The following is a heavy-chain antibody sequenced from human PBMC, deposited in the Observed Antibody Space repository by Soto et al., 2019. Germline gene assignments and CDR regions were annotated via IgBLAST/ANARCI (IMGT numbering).Heavy chain of an antibody. CDR2: ISYDGSNK. CDR1: GFTFSSYA. V-gene: IGHV3-30-3*01. CDR3: ARDPMGRYYGSGSYYFDY. Sequence: QVQLVESGGGVVQPGRSLRLSCAASGFTFSSYAMHWVRQAPGKGLEWVAVISYDGSNKYYADSVKGRFTISRDNSMNTLYLQMNSLRAEDTAVYYCARDPMGRYYGSGSYYFDYWGQGTLVTVSS. J-gene: IGHJ4*02. D-gene: IGHD3-10*01.